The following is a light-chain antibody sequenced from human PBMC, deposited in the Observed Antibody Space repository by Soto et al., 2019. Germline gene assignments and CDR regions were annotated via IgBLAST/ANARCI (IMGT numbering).Light chain of an antibody. J-gene: IGKJ5*01. CDR3: QQSYSTPIT. V-gene: IGKV1-39*01. Sequence: DIQMTQSQSSLSASVGDRVTIPCRASQSISSYLNWYKQKPGKAPKLLIYAASSLQSGVPSRFSGSGSGTDFTLTISSLQPEDFATYYCQQSYSTPITFGQGTRLEIK. CDR2: AAS. CDR1: QSISSY.